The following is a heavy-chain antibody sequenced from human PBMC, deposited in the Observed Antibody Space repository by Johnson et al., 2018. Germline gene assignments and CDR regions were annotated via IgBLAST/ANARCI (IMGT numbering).Heavy chain of an antibody. CDR2: IKSKTDGGTT. CDR3: TTEAFLSVGSCYSWYYYYYMDV. Sequence: VQLVESGGGLVKPGGSLRLSCAASGFTFSNAWMNWVRQAPGKGLEWVGRIKSKTDGGTTDYAAPVKGRFTISRDDSKNTLYLQMNSLKTEDTAGYYCTTEAFLSVGSCYSWYYYYYMDVWGKGTTVTVSS. V-gene: IGHV3-15*07. J-gene: IGHJ6*03. D-gene: IGHD2-15*01. CDR1: GFTFSNAW.